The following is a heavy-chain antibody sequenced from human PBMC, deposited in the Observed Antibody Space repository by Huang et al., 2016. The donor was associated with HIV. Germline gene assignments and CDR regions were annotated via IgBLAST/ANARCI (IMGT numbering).Heavy chain of an antibody. J-gene: IGHJ5*02. CDR2: VDDSGTT. Sequence: QVRLQESGPGLVKPSETLSLSCTVSCDSVSSHYWGWIRHPPGKGLEWIGNVDDSGTTKYNPRLKSRITISGDTAKNGFSLNITSVSAADTAMYFCVRDQGRLAVGGIDNWFDPWGQGALVTVS. V-gene: IGHV4-59*02. D-gene: IGHD6-19*01. CDR3: VRDQGRLAVGGIDNWFDP. CDR1: CDSVSSHY.